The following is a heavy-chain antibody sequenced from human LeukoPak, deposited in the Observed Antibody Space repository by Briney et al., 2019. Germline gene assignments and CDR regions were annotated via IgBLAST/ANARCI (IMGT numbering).Heavy chain of an antibody. CDR1: GDSVSGNSAA. CDR3: ARGRTDLGGYNDAFDI. D-gene: IGHD3-22*01. J-gene: IGHJ3*02. CDR2: TYYRSKWYN. V-gene: IGHV6-1*01. Sequence: SQTLSLTCAISGDSVSGNSAAWNWIRQSPSRGLEWLGMTYYRSKWYNGYAVSVKSRITINPDTSKNQFSLHLNSVTPEDTAVYYCARGRTDLGGYNDAFDIWGQGTMVTVSS.